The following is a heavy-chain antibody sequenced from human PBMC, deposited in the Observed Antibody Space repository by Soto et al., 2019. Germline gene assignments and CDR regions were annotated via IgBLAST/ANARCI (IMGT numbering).Heavy chain of an antibody. CDR1: GGSFSGYY. CDR3: ARLTSIAAAGIKY. CDR2: INHSGST. Sequence: SETLSLTCAVYGGSFSGYYWSWIRQPPGKGLEWIGEINHSGSTNYNPSLKSRVTISVDTSKNQFSLKLSSVTAADTAVYYCARLTSIAAAGIKYWGQGTLVTVSS. D-gene: IGHD6-13*01. V-gene: IGHV4-34*01. J-gene: IGHJ4*02.